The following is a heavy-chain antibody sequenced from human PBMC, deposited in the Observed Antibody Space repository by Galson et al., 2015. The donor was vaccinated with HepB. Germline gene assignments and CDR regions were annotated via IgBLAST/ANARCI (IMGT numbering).Heavy chain of an antibody. D-gene: IGHD3-10*01. CDR3: TRGHSGGSFWRVVRGGHWFDS. V-gene: IGHV1-3*04. Sequence: SVKVSCKASGYTFTTYSIHWVRQAPGHRLEWMVSINTGNGDTKFSQNFQDRVSITRDTSATTAYMELSSLRSEDTAVYYCTRGHSGGSFWRVVRGGHWFDSWGLGTLVIVSS. CDR2: INTGNGDT. CDR1: GYTFTTYS. J-gene: IGHJ5*01.